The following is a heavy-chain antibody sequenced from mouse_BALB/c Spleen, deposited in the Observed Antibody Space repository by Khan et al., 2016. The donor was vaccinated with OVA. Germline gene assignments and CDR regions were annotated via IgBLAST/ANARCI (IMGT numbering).Heavy chain of an antibody. CDR3: ASHLTGSFAY. Sequence: EVELVESGGDLVKPGGSLKLSCAASGFTFSSYGMSWVRQTPDKRLEWVATIRSGGDYTYYPDSVKGRFTISRDNAKNTLYLQMSSLKSEDTAMYYCASHLTGSFAYWGQGTLVTVSA. D-gene: IGHD4-1*01. CDR2: IRSGGDYT. J-gene: IGHJ3*01. V-gene: IGHV5-6*01. CDR1: GFTFSSYG.